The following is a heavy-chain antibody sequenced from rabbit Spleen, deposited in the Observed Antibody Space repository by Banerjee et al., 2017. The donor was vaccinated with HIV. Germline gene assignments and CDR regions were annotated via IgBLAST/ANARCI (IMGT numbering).Heavy chain of an antibody. Sequence: VESGGGLVKPGASLTLTCTASGFSFSNSDYMRWVRQAPGKGLEWISCIAGSSSDFTYSATWAKGRFTISKTSSTTVTLQMTSLTVADTATYFCARDTGSSFSSYGMDLWGPGTLVTVS. CDR3: ARDTGSSFSSYGMDL. CDR1: GFSFSNSDY. J-gene: IGHJ6*01. V-gene: IGHV1S40*01. D-gene: IGHD8-1*01. CDR2: IAGSSSDFT.